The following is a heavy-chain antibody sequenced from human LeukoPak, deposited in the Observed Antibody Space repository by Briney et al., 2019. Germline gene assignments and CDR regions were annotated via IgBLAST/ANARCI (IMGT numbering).Heavy chain of an antibody. CDR2: ISPNSGGT. V-gene: IGHV1-2*02. D-gene: IGHD5-12*01. J-gene: IGHJ6*03. CDR1: GYTFTGYY. CDR3: ARDASGYEIIYYYYYMDV. Sequence: ASVKVSCKASGYTFTGYYMHWVRQAPGQGLEWMGWISPNSGGTNYAQKFQGRVTMTRDTSIGTAYMELSRLRSDDTAVYYCARDASGYEIIYYYYYMDVWGKGTTVTISS.